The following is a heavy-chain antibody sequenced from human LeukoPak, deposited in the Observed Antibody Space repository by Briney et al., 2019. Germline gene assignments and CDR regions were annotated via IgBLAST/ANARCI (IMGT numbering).Heavy chain of an antibody. Sequence: ASVKVSCKASGYTFTSYGISWVRQAPGQGLEWMGWINPNSGGTNYAQKFQGRVTMTRDTSISTAYMELSGLRSDDTAVYYCASGAVAGIFDYWGQGTLVTVSS. CDR1: GYTFTSYG. CDR2: INPNSGGT. D-gene: IGHD6-19*01. CDR3: ASGAVAGIFDY. J-gene: IGHJ4*02. V-gene: IGHV1-2*02.